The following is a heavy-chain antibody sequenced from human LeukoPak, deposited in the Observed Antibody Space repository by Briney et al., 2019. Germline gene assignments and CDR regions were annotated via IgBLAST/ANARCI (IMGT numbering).Heavy chain of an antibody. D-gene: IGHD3-3*01. Sequence: GGSLRLSCAASRFTFSSYAMQWVRQAPGKGLEWVAVISYDGSNKYYADSVKGRFTISRDNSKNTLYLQMNSLRAEDTAVYYCAREWDTIFGVVITGPRPTEYFQHWGQGTLVTVS. CDR3: AREWDTIFGVVITGPRPTEYFQH. J-gene: IGHJ1*01. CDR1: RFTFSSYA. CDR2: ISYDGSNK. V-gene: IGHV3-30-3*01.